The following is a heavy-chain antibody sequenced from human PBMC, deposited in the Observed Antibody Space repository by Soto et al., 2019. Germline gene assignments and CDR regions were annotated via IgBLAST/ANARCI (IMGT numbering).Heavy chain of an antibody. CDR1: GFTFSSYA. D-gene: IGHD3-22*01. CDR3: AREAIVVVITTNFDY. Sequence: GGSLRLSCAASGFTFSSYAMHWVRQAPGKGLEWVAVISYDGSNKYYADSVKGRFTISRDNSKNTLYLKMNSLRAEDTAVYYCAREAIVVVITTNFDYWGQGTLVTVSS. CDR2: ISYDGSNK. J-gene: IGHJ4*02. V-gene: IGHV3-30-3*01.